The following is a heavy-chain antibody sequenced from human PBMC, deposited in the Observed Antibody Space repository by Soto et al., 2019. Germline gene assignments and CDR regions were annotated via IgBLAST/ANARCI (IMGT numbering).Heavy chain of an antibody. CDR1: GFIFRSNT. J-gene: IGHJ4*02. CDR2: ISGSGETI. D-gene: IGHD3-10*01. Sequence: EVQLVESGGDLVQPGGSLRVSCVTSGFIFRSNTMVWVRQAPGKGLEWVSAISGSGETIYYADSVKGRFTVSRDNAKSTLSVQMNSLRAEDTAVYYCGKIEGRGQIDFWGQGTLGTVAS. V-gene: IGHV3-23*04. CDR3: GKIEGRGQIDF.